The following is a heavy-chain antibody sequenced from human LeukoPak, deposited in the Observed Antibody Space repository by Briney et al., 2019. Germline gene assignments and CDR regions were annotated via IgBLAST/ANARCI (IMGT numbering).Heavy chain of an antibody. Sequence: SETLSLTCAAYGGSFSGYYWTWIRQPPGRGLEWIGEINHSGSTNYNPSLKSRVTISVDTSKNRFSLKLSSVTAADTAVYYCARVSGKTMIPWGQGTLVTVSS. D-gene: IGHD3-22*01. CDR2: INHSGST. CDR3: ARVSGKTMIP. CDR1: GGSFSGYY. J-gene: IGHJ5*02. V-gene: IGHV4-34*01.